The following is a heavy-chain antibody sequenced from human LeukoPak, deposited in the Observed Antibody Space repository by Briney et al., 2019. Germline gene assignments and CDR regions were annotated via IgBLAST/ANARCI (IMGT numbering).Heavy chain of an antibody. Sequence: GASVKVSCKTSGYTFTTYGIHWVRQAPGQGLEWMGWISGYDGLTKYAQKLQGRVTMTTDTSTSTAYMELRSLRSDDTAVYYCARERDNWNDGFDYWGQGTLVTVSS. D-gene: IGHD1-20*01. CDR3: ARERDNWNDGFDY. CDR1: GYTFTTYG. CDR2: ISGYDGLT. V-gene: IGHV1-18*01. J-gene: IGHJ4*02.